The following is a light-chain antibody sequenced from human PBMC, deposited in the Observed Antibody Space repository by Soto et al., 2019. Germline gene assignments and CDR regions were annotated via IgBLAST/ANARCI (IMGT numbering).Light chain of an antibody. CDR3: QRYGTSPLIP. J-gene: IGKJ5*01. Sequence: VVTQSACAVYLYTGERATLSCRARQSVSSSYLAWYQQKPGQAPRLLIYDASSRATGIPERFSGSGSGTDFTLTISRLEPEDFAVYFCQRYGTSPLIPSGQGTRPEIK. CDR2: DAS. V-gene: IGKV3-20*01. CDR1: QSVSSSY.